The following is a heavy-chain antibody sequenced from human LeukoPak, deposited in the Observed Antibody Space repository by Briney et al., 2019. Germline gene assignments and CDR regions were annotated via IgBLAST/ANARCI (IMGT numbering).Heavy chain of an antibody. CDR1: GFTFSSYW. V-gene: IGHV3-74*01. J-gene: IGHJ6*03. CDR3: ARVARGDYYYYYMDV. D-gene: IGHD3-10*01. Sequence: GGTLRLSCGASGFTFSSYWMHWVRQAPGKGLVWVSRINNDGSSTSYADSVQGRFTISRDNAKNTLYLQMNSLRAEDTALYYCARVARGDYYYYYMDVWGKGTTVTVSS. CDR2: INNDGSST.